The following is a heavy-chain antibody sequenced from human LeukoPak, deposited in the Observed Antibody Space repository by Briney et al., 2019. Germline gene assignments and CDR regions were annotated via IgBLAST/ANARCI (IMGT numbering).Heavy chain of an antibody. V-gene: IGHV4-59*01. CDR3: AREDPQTTVPEGMDV. J-gene: IGHJ6*02. D-gene: IGHD4-17*01. CDR1: GGSISSYY. Sequence: SETLSLTRTVSGGSISSYYWSWIRQSPGKGLEWIGYIYYSGSTNYNPSLKSRVTISVDTSKNRLSLKLRSVTAADTAVYYCAREDPQTTVPEGMDVWSQGTTVTVSS. CDR2: IYYSGST.